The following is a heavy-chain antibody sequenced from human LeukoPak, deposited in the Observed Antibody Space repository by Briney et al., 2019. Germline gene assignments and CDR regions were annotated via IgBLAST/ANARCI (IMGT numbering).Heavy chain of an antibody. J-gene: IGHJ4*02. CDR3: TTGADYYDSSGYYYYFDY. CDR1: GFTFCDYA. D-gene: IGHD3-22*01. Sequence: PGGSLRLSCTASGFTFCDYAMSWVRQAPGKGLEWVGFIRSKAYGGTTEYAASVKGRFTISRDDSKSIAYLQMNSLKTEDTAVYYCTTGADYYDSSGYYYYFDYWGQGTLVTVSS. V-gene: IGHV3-49*04. CDR2: IRSKAYGGTT.